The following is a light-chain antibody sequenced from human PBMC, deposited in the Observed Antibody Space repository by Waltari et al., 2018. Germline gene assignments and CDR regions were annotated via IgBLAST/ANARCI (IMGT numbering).Light chain of an antibody. CDR3: QQGYSRVT. Sequence: DIQVTQSTSSLSASVGDRVTITCRTSQNIRNYLNWYQQKPGKAPKLLIYAASSLHSDVPSRFSGSGSGADFTLTISSLQPEDYGTYYCQQGYSRVTFGQGTRLEIK. J-gene: IGKJ5*01. CDR2: AAS. CDR1: QNIRNY. V-gene: IGKV1-39*01.